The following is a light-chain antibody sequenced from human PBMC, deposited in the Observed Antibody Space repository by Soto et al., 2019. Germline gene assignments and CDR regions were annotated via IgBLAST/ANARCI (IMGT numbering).Light chain of an antibody. CDR2: EAS. V-gene: IGLV2-14*01. Sequence: QSVLTQPASASGSPGQSITISCTGTSNDVGGYNYVSWYQHHPGKAPKLMIYEASNRPSGVSNRFSGSKSGNTASLTISVLQAGDEADYYCASYTSSSSYVFGTGTKVTVL. CDR1: SNDVGGYNY. CDR3: ASYTSSSSYV. J-gene: IGLJ1*01.